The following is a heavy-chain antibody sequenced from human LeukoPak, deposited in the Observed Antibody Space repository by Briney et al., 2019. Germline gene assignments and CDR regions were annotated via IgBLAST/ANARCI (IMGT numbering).Heavy chain of an antibody. J-gene: IGHJ4*02. CDR3: AKTMGAIDHDY. D-gene: IGHD1-26*01. Sequence: GRSLRLSCTASGFPFGDYAMSWFRQAPGKGLEWVSTVTSSGSITYYADSVKGRFTNSRDNSKNTLYLQMNSLGAEDTAVYYCAKTMGAIDHDYWGQGTLVTVSS. V-gene: IGHV3-23*01. CDR2: VTSSGSIT. CDR1: GFPFGDYA.